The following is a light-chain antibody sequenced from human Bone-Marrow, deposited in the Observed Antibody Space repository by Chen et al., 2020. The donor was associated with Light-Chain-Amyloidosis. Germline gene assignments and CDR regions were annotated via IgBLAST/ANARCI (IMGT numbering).Light chain of an antibody. CDR1: RSDVDGYNR. J-gene: IGLJ1*01. Sequence: QSALTQPPSASGSPGPSFTISCTGTRSDVDGYNRVSWYHQPPGTAPKVIIFEVSNRPSGVPDRFSGSKSGNTASLTISGLQAEDEGDYFCSAFTVSSTLVFGTGTRVTVV. CDR3: SAFTVSSTLV. V-gene: IGLV2-18*02. CDR2: EVS.